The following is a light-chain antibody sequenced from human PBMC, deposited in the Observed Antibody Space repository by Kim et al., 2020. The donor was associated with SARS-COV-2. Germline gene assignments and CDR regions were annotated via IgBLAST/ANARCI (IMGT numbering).Light chain of an antibody. CDR1: SSDVGSYNL. J-gene: IGLJ3*02. Sequence: QSALTQPASVSGSPGQSITISCTGTSSDVGSYNLVSWYQQHPGKAPKLMIYEGSKRPSGVSNRFSGSKSGNTASLTISGLQAEDEADYYCCSFAGNRRVFGGGTKLTVL. V-gene: IGLV2-23*01. CDR3: CSFAGNRRV. CDR2: EGS.